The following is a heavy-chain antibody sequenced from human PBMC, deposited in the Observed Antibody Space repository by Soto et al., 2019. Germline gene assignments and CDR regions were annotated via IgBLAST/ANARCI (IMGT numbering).Heavy chain of an antibody. J-gene: IGHJ6*02. CDR2: IYHSGST. CDR3: ARERCSTGCPMDV. D-gene: IGHD2-2*01. V-gene: IGHV4-31*02. Sequence: WTWIRQHPGKGLEWIGYIYHSGSTYYNPSLKSRVSISVDTSENQFSLRLSSVTAADTAIYYCARERCSTGCPMDVWGQGATVTVSS.